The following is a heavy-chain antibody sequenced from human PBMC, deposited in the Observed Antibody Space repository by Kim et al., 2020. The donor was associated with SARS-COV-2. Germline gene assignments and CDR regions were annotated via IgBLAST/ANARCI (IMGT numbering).Heavy chain of an antibody. CDR1: GFTFSNAW. CDR2: IKSKTDGGTT. D-gene: IGHD4-17*01. J-gene: IGHJ3*02. CDR3: TTDQPKSYYGDYGISDAFDI. Sequence: GGSLRLSCAASGFTFSNAWMSWVRQAPGKGLEWVGRIKSKTDGGTTDYAAPVKGRFTISRDDSKNTLYLQMNSLKTEDTAVYYCTTDQPKSYYGDYGISDAFDIWGQGTMVTVSS. V-gene: IGHV3-15*01.